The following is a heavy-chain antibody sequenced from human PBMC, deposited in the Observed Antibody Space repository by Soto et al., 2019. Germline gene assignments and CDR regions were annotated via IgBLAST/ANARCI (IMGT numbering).Heavy chain of an antibody. CDR1: GGSFIGYY. Sequence: SETLSLTCAVYGGSFIGYYWSWIRQPPGKGLEWIGEINHSGSTNYNPSLKSRVTISVDTSKNQFSLKLSSVTAADTAVYYCASSWVRRAFDIWGQGTMVTVSS. D-gene: IGHD1-26*01. V-gene: IGHV4-34*01. J-gene: IGHJ3*02. CDR3: ASSWVRRAFDI. CDR2: INHSGST.